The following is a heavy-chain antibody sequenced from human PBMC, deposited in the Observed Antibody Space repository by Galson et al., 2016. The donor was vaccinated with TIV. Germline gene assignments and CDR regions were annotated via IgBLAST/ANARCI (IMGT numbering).Heavy chain of an antibody. CDR1: GFSLTTPGMC. CDR2: IDWEDDK. D-gene: IGHD6-19*01. J-gene: IGHJ4*02. CDR3: ARISGWSLED. Sequence: ALVKPTQTLTLTCTFSGFSLTTPGMCVSWIRQPPGKALEWLARIDWEDDKCYSTSLKTRLTISKDTSKNQVVLKMTNLDPADTATYYCARISGWSLEDGGRGTLVTVSS. V-gene: IGHV2-70*11.